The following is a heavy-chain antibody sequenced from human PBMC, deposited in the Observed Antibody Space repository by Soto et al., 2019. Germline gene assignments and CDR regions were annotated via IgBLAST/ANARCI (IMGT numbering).Heavy chain of an antibody. V-gene: IGHV1-3*01. D-gene: IGHD6-19*01. CDR1: GYTFTSYL. Sequence: ASVNVSCKASGYTFTSYLMHWLRQAPGQRLEWTGWINAGNGNTKYSQKFQGRVTITRDTSASTAYMELSSLRSEDTAVYYCARVHTSGWYAEFDYWGQGTLVTVSS. CDR2: INAGNGNT. CDR3: ARVHTSGWYAEFDY. J-gene: IGHJ4*02.